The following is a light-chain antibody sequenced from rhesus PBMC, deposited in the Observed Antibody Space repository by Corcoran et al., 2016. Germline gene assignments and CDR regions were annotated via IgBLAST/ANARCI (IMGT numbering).Light chain of an antibody. CDR2: AAS. Sequence: DIQMTQSPSSLSASVGDRVTITCRASQGISTYLNWYQQQPGKAPKRLIYAASSLERGVPSRFSGSGSGTDFTLTISSLLPEDLATYYCLQYNSNPPTFGGGTKVEIK. CDR1: QGISTY. J-gene: IGKJ4*01. V-gene: IGKV1-43*01. CDR3: LQYNSNPPT.